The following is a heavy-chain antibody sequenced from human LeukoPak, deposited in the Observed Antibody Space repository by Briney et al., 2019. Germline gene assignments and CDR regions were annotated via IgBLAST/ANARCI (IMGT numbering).Heavy chain of an antibody. CDR1: GGSISSSSW. CDR2: IYHSGST. Sequence: SETQSLSCAVSGGSISSSSWWSWVRQPPGKGLEWIGEIYHSGSTNYNPSLKSRVTISEDKSKNQFSLKLSSVTAADTAVYYCARVSSGATTVDYWGQGTLVTVSS. J-gene: IGHJ4*02. CDR3: ARVSSGATTVDY. V-gene: IGHV4-4*02. D-gene: IGHD1-26*01.